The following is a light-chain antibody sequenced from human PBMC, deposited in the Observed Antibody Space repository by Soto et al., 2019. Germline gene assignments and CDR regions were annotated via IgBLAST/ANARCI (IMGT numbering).Light chain of an antibody. CDR2: GAS. J-gene: IGKJ4*01. CDR1: QSISSGF. Sequence: EMVLTQSPGTLSLSPGERATLSCRASQSISSGFLAWYQQKPGQAPRLLIHGASSRATGIPDRFSGSGSGTDFTLTISRLEPEDFAVYYCQLLTFGGGTKVEIK. V-gene: IGKV3-20*01. CDR3: QLLT.